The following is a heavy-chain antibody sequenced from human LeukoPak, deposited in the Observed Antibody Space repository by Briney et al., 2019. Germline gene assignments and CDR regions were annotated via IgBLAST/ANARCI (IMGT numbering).Heavy chain of an antibody. V-gene: IGHV3-48*03. CDR3: ARSSGWYG. CDR1: GFTFSSYE. Sequence: GRSLRLSPAVSGFTFSSYEVNWVRQAPGTGLECISYIRSSVSTIYYADTVKSRFTISRDNAKNSLYLQMNSLGAEDTAVYYCARSSGWYGWGQGTLVTVSS. CDR2: IRSSVSTI. J-gene: IGHJ4*02. D-gene: IGHD6-19*01.